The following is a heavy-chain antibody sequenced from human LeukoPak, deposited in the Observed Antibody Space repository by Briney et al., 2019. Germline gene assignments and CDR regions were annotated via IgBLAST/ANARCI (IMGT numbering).Heavy chain of an antibody. D-gene: IGHD3-22*01. V-gene: IGHV1-69*01. CDR2: IIPIFGTA. CDR3: ASGYYYDSSGYLTALFDY. J-gene: IGHJ4*02. CDR1: GGTFSSYA. Sequence: SVKVSCKASGGTFSSYAISWVRQAPGRGLEWMGGIIPIFGTANYAQKFQGRVTITADESTSTAYMELSSLRSEDTAVYYCASGYYYDSSGYLTALFDYWGQGTLVTVSS.